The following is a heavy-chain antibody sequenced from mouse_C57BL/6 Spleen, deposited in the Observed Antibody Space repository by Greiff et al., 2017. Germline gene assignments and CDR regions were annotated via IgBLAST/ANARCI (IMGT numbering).Heavy chain of an antibody. CDR2: IYPGNSDT. Sequence: EVQLQQSGPVLARPGASVKMSCKTSGYTFTSYWMHWVKQRPGQGLEWIGAIYPGNSDTSYNQKFKGKAKLTAVTSASTAYMELSSLTNEDSAVYYCTRRSLSQSWFAYWGQGTLVTVSA. V-gene: IGHV1-5*01. J-gene: IGHJ3*01. CDR1: GYTFTSYW. CDR3: TRRSLSQSWFAY. D-gene: IGHD6-1*01.